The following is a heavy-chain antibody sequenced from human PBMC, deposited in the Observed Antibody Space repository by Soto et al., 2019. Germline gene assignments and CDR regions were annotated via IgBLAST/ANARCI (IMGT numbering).Heavy chain of an antibody. CDR2: IYHSGST. Sequence: SKTLSLTWIVSGGSISSNRYYLNWSRQHPGKGLEWIGYIYHSGSTYYNPSLKSRATISLDTSKNRFSLNLSSVTVADTAMYYCARDGGTAMVLDPWGQGILVTVS. CDR1: GGSISSNRYY. V-gene: IGHV4-31*02. CDR3: ARDGGTAMVLDP. J-gene: IGHJ5*02. D-gene: IGHD5-18*01.